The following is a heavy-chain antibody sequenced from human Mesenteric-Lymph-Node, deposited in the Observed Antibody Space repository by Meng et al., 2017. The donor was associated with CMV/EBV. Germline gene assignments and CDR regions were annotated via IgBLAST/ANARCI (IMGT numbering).Heavy chain of an antibody. V-gene: IGHV1-8*02. CDR2: MNPNSGNT. CDR1: GYNFSSYA. D-gene: IGHD3-10*01. CDR3: AREAHYGSGSYYTY. Sequence: ASGYNFSSYAMNWVRQAPGQGLEWMGWMNPNSGNTGYAQKFQGRVTMTRNTSISTAYMELSSLRSEDTAVYYCAREAHYGSGSYYTYWGQGTLVTVSS. J-gene: IGHJ4*02.